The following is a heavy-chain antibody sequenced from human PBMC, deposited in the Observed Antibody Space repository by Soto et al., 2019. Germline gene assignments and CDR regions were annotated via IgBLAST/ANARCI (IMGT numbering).Heavy chain of an antibody. Sequence: QAHLAQSGAEVKKPGSSVTVSCKASEGTFNSYGISWVRQAPGQGLDWMGVIIPLYGTVNYAQKFQGRVSITADKSTSTAYMDLNSLRSDDTAVYYCARVRVIRGVIPSHFGLWGQGTQVTVSS. J-gene: IGHJ4*02. D-gene: IGHD3-10*01. CDR1: EGTFNSYG. CDR2: IIPLYGTV. CDR3: ARVRVIRGVIPSHFGL. V-gene: IGHV1-69*06.